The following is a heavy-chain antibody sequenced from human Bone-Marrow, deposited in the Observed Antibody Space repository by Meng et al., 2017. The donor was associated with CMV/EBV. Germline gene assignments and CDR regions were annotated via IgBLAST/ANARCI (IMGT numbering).Heavy chain of an antibody. CDR1: GFTLSDYY. CDR3: ARVGTAMAHDY. Sequence: QGALVELGGGLVKPGGSLRLSCAASGFTLSDYYMSWIRQAPGKGLEWVSYISSSSSYTNYADSVKGRFTISRDNAKNSLYLQMNSLRAEDTAVYYCARVGTAMAHDYWGQGTLVTVSS. V-gene: IGHV3-11*06. CDR2: ISSSSSYT. D-gene: IGHD5-18*01. J-gene: IGHJ4*02.